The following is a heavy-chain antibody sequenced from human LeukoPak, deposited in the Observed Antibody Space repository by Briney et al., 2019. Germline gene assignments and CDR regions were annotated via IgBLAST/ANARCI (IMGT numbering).Heavy chain of an antibody. J-gene: IGHJ4*02. CDR2: ISYDGSNK. CDR1: GFTFSSYG. Sequence: PGRSLRLSCAASGFTFSSYGMHWVRQAPGKGLEWVTGISYDGSNKYYADSVKGRFTISRDQSKNTIYLQMNSLRPEDTAVYYCARDLEAANTYYFDYWGQGTMVTVSS. D-gene: IGHD6-13*01. CDR3: ARDLEAANTYYFDY. V-gene: IGHV3-30*03.